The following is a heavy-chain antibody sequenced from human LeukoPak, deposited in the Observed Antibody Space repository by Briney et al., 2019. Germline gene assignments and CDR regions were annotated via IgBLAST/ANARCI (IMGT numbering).Heavy chain of an antibody. CDR1: GGSFSGYY. D-gene: IGHD3-22*01. CDR3: ARDTYYDGSGYYPYWYFDL. J-gene: IGHJ2*01. CDR2: INHSGST. Sequence: SETLSLTCAVYGGSFSGYYWSWIRQPPGKGRKGIGEINHSGSTNYNPSLKSRVTISVDTSKNQFSLKLSSVTAADTAVYYCARDTYYDGSGYYPYWYFDLWGRGTLVTVSS. V-gene: IGHV4-34*01.